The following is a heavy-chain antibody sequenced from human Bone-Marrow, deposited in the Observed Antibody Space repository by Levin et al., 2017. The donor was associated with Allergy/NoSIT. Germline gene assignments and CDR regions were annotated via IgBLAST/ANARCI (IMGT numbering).Heavy chain of an antibody. CDR3: ASRTTVAGHSFDY. V-gene: IGHV4-38-2*01. CDR1: GYLINSAYY. CDR2: IYSTDDS. J-gene: IGHJ4*02. D-gene: IGHD6-19*01. Sequence: GSLRLSCAVSGYLINSAYYWAWIRQPPGKGLEWIGTIYSTDDSYFNPSLHSRASISRDTSKNQFSLKLTSVTAADTAVYYCASRTTVAGHSFDYWGQGILVTVSS.